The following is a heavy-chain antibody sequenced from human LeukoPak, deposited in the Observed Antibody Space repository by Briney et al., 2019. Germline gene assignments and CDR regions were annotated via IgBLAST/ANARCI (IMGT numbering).Heavy chain of an antibody. CDR1: GFTFNTNSHA. V-gene: IGHV3-23*01. CDR2: VSESGDST. D-gene: IGHD4/OR15-4a*01. Sequence: GGSLRLSCAASGFTFNTNSHAMSWVRQAPGKGLEWVSSVSESGDSTYYADSLKGRFNIYRDISTNTLYLQMNSLRDDDTAVYYCAKDLSCSYWGQGTLVTVSS. CDR3: AKDLSCSY. J-gene: IGHJ4*02.